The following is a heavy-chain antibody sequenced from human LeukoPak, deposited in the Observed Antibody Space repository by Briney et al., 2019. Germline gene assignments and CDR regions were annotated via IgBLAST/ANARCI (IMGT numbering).Heavy chain of an antibody. D-gene: IGHD4-23*01. CDR2: IYYSGST. Sequence: SQTLSLTCTVSGGSISSGDYYWSWIRQPPGKGLEWIGYIYYSGSTYYNPSLKSRVTISVDTSKNQFSLKLSSVTAADTAVYYCARDRGYGGNPDYWGQGTLVTVSS. V-gene: IGHV4-30-4*08. CDR3: ARDRGYGGNPDY. CDR1: GGSISSGDYY. J-gene: IGHJ4*02.